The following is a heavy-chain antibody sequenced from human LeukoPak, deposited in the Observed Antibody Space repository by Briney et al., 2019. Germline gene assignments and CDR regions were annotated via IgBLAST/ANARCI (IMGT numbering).Heavy chain of an antibody. Sequence: SETLSLTCTVSGGSINSVDYCWSWIRQSAGKGLEWIGRIYKSGSTNYNPSFRSRVTMSVDTSKNQFSLNVTYVTAADTAVYYCAREEYFQESNGYSYYFHSWGQGSLVTVSS. CDR3: AREEYFQESNGYSYYFHS. V-gene: IGHV4-61*02. CDR1: GGSINSVDYC. CDR2: IYKSGST. J-gene: IGHJ4*02. D-gene: IGHD3-22*01.